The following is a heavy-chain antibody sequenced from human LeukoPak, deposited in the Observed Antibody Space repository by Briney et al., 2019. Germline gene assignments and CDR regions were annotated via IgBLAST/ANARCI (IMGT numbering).Heavy chain of an antibody. Sequence: SETLSLTCSVSGDSISSYYWSWIRQPPGKGLEWIGYIYDSGSTNYNPSLKGRVTISVDTSKNQFSLKLSSVTAADTAVYYCARGTGDPYRGAFDIWGQGTMVTVSS. D-gene: IGHD7-27*01. CDR3: ARGTGDPYRGAFDI. CDR1: GDSISSYY. CDR2: IYDSGST. J-gene: IGHJ3*02. V-gene: IGHV4-59*08.